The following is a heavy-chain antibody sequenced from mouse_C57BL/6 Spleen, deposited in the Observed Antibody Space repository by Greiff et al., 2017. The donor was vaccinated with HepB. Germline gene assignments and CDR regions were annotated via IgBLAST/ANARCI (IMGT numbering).Heavy chain of an antibody. D-gene: IGHD2-5*01. CDR3: ARGYSNYGGYFDY. J-gene: IGHJ2*01. CDR2: ISSGSSTI. V-gene: IGHV5-17*01. Sequence: EVKLMESGGGLVKPGGSLKLSCAASGFTFSDYGMHWVRQAPEKGLEWVAYISSGSSTIYYADTVKGRFTISRDNAKNTLFLQMTSRRSEDTAMYYCARGYSNYGGYFDYWGQGTTLTVSS. CDR1: GFTFSDYG.